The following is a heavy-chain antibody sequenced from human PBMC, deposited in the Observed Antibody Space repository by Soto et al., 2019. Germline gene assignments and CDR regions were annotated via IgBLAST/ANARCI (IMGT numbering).Heavy chain of an antibody. V-gene: IGHV3-23*01. J-gene: IGHJ5*01. CDR1: RFTFSDFA. CDR3: AKDAVPYNGKWDWFDF. CDR2: IGGGGSDT. D-gene: IGHD1-20*01. Sequence: DVQLLESGGGLVQPGGSLTLSCAASRFTFSDFAMSWVGQAPGTGLEWVSSIGGGGSDTYYADSVKGRFTISRDNSKNTLYFQMDSLRDEDTAVYYCAKDAVPYNGKWDWFDFWGQGTLVIVSS.